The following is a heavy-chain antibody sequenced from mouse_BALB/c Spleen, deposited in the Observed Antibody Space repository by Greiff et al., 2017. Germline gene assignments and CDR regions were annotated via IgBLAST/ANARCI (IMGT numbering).Heavy chain of an antibody. CDR3: TRSGYGNYPYYFDY. CDR1: GYTFTSYW. J-gene: IGHJ2*01. CDR2: IYPSDSYT. Sequence: QVQLKQSGAELVRPGASVKLSCKASGYTFTSYWINWVKQRPGQGLEWIGNIYPSDSYTNYNQKFKDKATLTVDKSSSTAYMQLSSPTSEDSAVYYCTRSGYGNYPYYFDYWGQGTTLTVSS. D-gene: IGHD2-10*02. V-gene: IGHV1-69*02.